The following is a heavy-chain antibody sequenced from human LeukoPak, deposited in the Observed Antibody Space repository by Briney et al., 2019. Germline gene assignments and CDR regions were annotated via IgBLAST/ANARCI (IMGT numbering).Heavy chain of an antibody. Sequence: GGSLRLSCAASGFTFSSYSMNWVRQAPGKGLEWVSSISSSSSYIYYADSVKGRFTISRDNAKNSLYLQMNSLRAEDTAVYYCAKGAPMIVVVPQGVDYWGQGTLVTVSS. CDR2: ISSSSSYI. D-gene: IGHD3-22*01. CDR3: AKGAPMIVVVPQGVDY. CDR1: GFTFSSYS. V-gene: IGHV3-21*01. J-gene: IGHJ4*02.